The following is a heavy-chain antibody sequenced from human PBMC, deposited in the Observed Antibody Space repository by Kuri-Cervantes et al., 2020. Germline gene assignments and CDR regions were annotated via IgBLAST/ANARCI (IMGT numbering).Heavy chain of an antibody. CDR1: GFTFRTYN. CDR2: INSDGISA. D-gene: IGHD3-22*01. Sequence: GESLKISCAASGFTFRTYNIHWVRQAPGKGLVWVSRINSDGISANYADSVKGRFTISRDNAKNTLYLQMNSLRAEDTAVYYCTSNYYYDSSGPSADDAFDMWGQGTMVTVSS. V-gene: IGHV3-74*01. J-gene: IGHJ3*02. CDR3: TSNYYYDSSGPSADDAFDM.